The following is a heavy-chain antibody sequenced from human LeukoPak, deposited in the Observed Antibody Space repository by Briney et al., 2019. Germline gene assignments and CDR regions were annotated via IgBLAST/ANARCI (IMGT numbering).Heavy chain of an antibody. CDR1: GVTFATSG. Sequence: GGSLRLSCELSGVTFATSGMTWVRQALGKGLECVAAIGTSSSFRLYTDSVKGRFTISRDNSRNTVYLQMHSLRADDTAVYYCAKTGPYYFDIWGQGTLVTVSS. D-gene: IGHD3-10*01. V-gene: IGHV3-23*01. J-gene: IGHJ4*02. CDR3: AKTGPYYFDI. CDR2: IGTSSSFR.